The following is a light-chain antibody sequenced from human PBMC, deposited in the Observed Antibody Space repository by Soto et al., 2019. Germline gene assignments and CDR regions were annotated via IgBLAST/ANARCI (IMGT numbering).Light chain of an antibody. Sequence: AIRMTQSPSSFSASTGDRVTITCRASQGISSYLAWYQQKPGKTPKLLIYAASTLPSRVPSRFSGSVSGTDFPLTINCLQSEDFATYYCQQYYSYPFTFRPGTNVDIK. V-gene: IGKV1-8*01. CDR2: AAS. CDR1: QGISSY. J-gene: IGKJ3*01. CDR3: QQYYSYPFT.